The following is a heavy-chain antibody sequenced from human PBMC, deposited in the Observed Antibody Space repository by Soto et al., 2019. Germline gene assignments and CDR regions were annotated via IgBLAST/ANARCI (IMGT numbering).Heavy chain of an antibody. CDR2: ISSSSSTI. CDR3: AEGSGSYYSYFQH. CDR1: GFTFGSRA. J-gene: IGHJ1*01. V-gene: IGHV3-48*02. D-gene: IGHD1-26*01. Sequence: EVQLLESGGDLVQPGGSLRLSCVASGFTFGSRAMSWVRQAPGEGLEWVSYISSSSSTIYYADSVKGRFTISRDNAKNSLYLQMNSLRDEDTAVYYCAEGSGSYYSYFQHWGQGTLVTVSS.